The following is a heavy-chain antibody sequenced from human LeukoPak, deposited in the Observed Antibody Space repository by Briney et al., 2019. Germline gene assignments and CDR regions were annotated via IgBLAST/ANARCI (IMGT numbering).Heavy chain of an antibody. J-gene: IGHJ6*03. V-gene: IGHV1-69*13. CDR1: GGTSSSYA. CDR3: ARGINYYGSGSYSHYYYYMDV. D-gene: IGHD3-10*01. CDR2: IIPIFGTA. Sequence: GASVKVSCKASGGTSSSYAISWVRQAPGQGLEWMGGIIPIFGTANYAQKFQGRVTITADESTSTAYMELSSLRSEDTAVYYCARGINYYGSGSYSHYYYYMDVWGKGTTVTISS.